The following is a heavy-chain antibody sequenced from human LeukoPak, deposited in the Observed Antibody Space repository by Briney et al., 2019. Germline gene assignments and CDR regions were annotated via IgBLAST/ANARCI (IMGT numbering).Heavy chain of an antibody. CDR3: ARESGGDYYYYGMDV. Sequence: GGSLRLSCAASGFTFSSYDMHWVRQATGKGLEWVSAIGTAGDTYYPGSVKGRFTISRENAKNSLYLQMNSLRAEDTAVYYCARESGGDYYYYGMDVWGQGTTVTVSS. V-gene: IGHV3-13*01. CDR2: IGTAGDT. CDR1: GFTFSSYD. J-gene: IGHJ6*02. D-gene: IGHD2-21*01.